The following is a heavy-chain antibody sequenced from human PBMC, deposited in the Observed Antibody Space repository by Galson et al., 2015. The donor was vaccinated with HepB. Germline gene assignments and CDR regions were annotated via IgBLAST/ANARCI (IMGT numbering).Heavy chain of an antibody. D-gene: IGHD3-16*01. J-gene: IGHJ6*02. CDR1: GFTFSSYE. V-gene: IGHV3-48*03. CDR3: ARDLSLGRYYYGMDV. Sequence: SLRLSCAASGFTFSSYEMNWVRQAPGKGLEWVSYISSSGSTIYYADSVKGRFTISRDNAKNSLYLQMNSLRAEDTAVYYCARDLSLGRYYYGMDVWGQGTTVTVSS. CDR2: ISSSGSTI.